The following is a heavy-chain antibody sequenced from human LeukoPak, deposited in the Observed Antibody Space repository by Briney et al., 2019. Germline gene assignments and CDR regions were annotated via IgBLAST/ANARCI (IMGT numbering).Heavy chain of an antibody. V-gene: IGHV3-21*01. CDR2: TSSSDAGT. D-gene: IGHD5-12*01. J-gene: IGHJ5*02. CDR3: AREWPLVDP. CDR1: GFTLSTYA. Sequence: GGSLRLSCAASGFTLSTYAMSWVRQTPGKGLEWVAATSSSDAGTYHADSVKGRFTISRDNAKNSLYLQMNSLRAEDTAVYYCAREWPLVDPWGQGTLVTVSS.